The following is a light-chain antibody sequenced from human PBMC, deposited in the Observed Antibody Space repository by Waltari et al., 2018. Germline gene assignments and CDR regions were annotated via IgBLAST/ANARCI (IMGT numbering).Light chain of an antibody. Sequence: QLVLTQSASASASLGASVKLTCTLSSGHSTYAIAWHQQRPEKGPRYLMIVYTDGRHRKGDAIPDRFSGSSSGAERYLTISSLQSDDEADYYCQTWDTGIRVFGGGTKLTFL. CDR2: VYTDGRH. CDR3: QTWDTGIRV. V-gene: IGLV4-69*01. J-gene: IGLJ3*02. CDR1: SGHSTYA.